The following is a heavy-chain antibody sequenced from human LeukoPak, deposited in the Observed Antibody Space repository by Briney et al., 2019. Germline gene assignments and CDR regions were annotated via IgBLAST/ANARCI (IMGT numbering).Heavy chain of an antibody. V-gene: IGHV1-8*01. CDR1: GYTFTNYD. J-gene: IGHJ5*01. CDR2: MNPNSGDT. Sequence: ASAKVSCKASGYTFTNYDINWVRQATGQGLEWMGWMNPNSGDTGYAEKFQGRVTMTRDTSTNTAYMELTSLTSDDTAIFYCARTGMGGNVWIDSWGQGTLVTVSS. D-gene: IGHD1-26*01. CDR3: ARTGMGGNVWIDS.